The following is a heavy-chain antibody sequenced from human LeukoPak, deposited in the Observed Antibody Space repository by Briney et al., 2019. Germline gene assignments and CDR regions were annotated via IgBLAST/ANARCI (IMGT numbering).Heavy chain of an antibody. CDR1: GGSISSSSYY. CDR2: IYYSGST. V-gene: IGHV4-39*01. J-gene: IGHJ4*02. CDR3: ATSRYSDWLPGDY. D-gene: IGHD3-9*01. Sequence: SETLSLTCTVSGGSISSSSYYWGWIRQPPGKGLEWIGSIYYSGSTYYNPSLKSRVTISVDTSKNQFSLKLSSVTAADTAVYYCATSRYSDWLPGDYWGQGTLVTVSS.